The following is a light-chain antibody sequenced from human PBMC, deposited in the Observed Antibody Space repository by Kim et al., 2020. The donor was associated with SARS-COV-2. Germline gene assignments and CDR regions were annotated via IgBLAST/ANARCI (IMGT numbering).Light chain of an antibody. Sequence: LSVSPGERATLSCRATQSVSTNLAWYQQKPGQAPKLLIYGASTRAAGIPARFSGSGSGTEFTLTISSLQSEDFAVYYCQQYNYYSFGGGTKVDIK. J-gene: IGKJ4*01. CDR1: QSVSTN. V-gene: IGKV3-15*01. CDR2: GAS. CDR3: QQYNYYS.